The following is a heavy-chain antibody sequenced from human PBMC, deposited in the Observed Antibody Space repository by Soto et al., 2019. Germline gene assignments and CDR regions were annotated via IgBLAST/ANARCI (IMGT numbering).Heavy chain of an antibody. V-gene: IGHV3-23*01. D-gene: IGHD2-15*01. CDR1: GFTFSTYA. CDR3: AKAGGDWSGGSCYSGQGDY. Sequence: EVHLLESGGGLVQPGGSLRLSCAASGFTFSTYAMSWVRQAPGKGLEWVSGITGSGESSYYADSVKGRFTISRDNSKNALYLHMNSLRGEDTAVYYCAKAGGDWSGGSCYSGQGDYWGQGTLVTVSS. J-gene: IGHJ4*02. CDR2: ITGSGESS.